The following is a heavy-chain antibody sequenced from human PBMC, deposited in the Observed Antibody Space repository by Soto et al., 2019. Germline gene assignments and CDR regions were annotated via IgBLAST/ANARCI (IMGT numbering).Heavy chain of an antibody. Sequence: GGSLRLSCVASGFTFSGSGMHWVRQAPGKGLEWVGRIRTKNNNYATFYGESVKGRFTISRDDSKNTAYLQMDGLNTEDTAVYYCSRGWDFWSGHLTHWGQGTLVTVSS. CDR2: IRTKNNNYAT. D-gene: IGHD3-3*01. J-gene: IGHJ4*02. V-gene: IGHV3-73*01. CDR1: GFTFSGSG. CDR3: SRGWDFWSGHLTH.